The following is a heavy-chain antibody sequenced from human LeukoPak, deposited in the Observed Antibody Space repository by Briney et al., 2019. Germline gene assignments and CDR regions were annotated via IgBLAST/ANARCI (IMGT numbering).Heavy chain of an antibody. J-gene: IGHJ3*02. D-gene: IGHD2-2*01. CDR1: GFTFDDYG. CDR2: INWNGGST. Sequence: PGGSLRLSCAASGFTFDDYGMSWVRQAPGKGLEWVSGINWNGGSTGYADSVKGGFTISRDNAKNSLYLQMNSLRAEDTALYYCARGYCSSTSCYAFDIWGQGTMVTVSS. CDR3: ARGYCSSTSCYAFDI. V-gene: IGHV3-20*04.